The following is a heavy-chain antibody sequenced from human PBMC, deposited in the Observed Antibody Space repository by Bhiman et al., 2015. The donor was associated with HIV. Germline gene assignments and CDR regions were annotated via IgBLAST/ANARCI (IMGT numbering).Heavy chain of an antibody. D-gene: IGHD6-19*01. CDR3: AREAVAGSVYFNY. J-gene: IGHJ4*02. Sequence: EVQLVESGGGLVQPGGSLRLSCAASGFTFSSYWMSWVRQAPGKGLEWVANIKQDGSEKYYVDSVKGRFTISRDNAKSSLYLQMNTLRAEDTALYYCAREAVAGSVYFNYWGQGTLVTVSS. CDR1: GFTFSSYW. CDR2: IKQDGSEK. V-gene: IGHV3-7*01.